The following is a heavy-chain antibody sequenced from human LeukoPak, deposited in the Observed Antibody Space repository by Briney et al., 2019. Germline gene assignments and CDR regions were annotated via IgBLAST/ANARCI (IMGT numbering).Heavy chain of an antibody. CDR2: INLRGST. D-gene: IGHD2-8*01. V-gene: IGHV4-34*01. Sequence: PSETLSLTCAVYGGSFSGYYWTWIRQSASKGLEWLGEINLRGSTTYHPSHKSRVSLSLDPSKSQVSLRLHSVTAADTAVYYCARGGECMSAAWYRRDYYNMDVWGTGTAVTVSS. CDR1: GGSFSGYY. J-gene: IGHJ6*03. CDR3: ARGGECMSAAWYRRDYYNMDV.